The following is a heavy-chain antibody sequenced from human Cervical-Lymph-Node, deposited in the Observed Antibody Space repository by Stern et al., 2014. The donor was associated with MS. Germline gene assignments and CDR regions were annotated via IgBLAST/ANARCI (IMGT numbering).Heavy chain of an antibody. CDR2: VICSCGAT. J-gene: IGHJ4*02. CDR3: ARGLNSNYGGMRY. V-gene: IGHV1-46*01. Sequence: VQLLQSGAEVKKPGASVKLSCRTSGYSFSSFYIHWLRQAPGQGQEWMGIVICSCGATRCAQSFQGRVSMTSDTSTSTVFLDLSSLTSEDTALYYCARGLNSNYGGMRYWGQGTQVIVSS. D-gene: IGHD4-11*01. CDR1: GYSFSSFY.